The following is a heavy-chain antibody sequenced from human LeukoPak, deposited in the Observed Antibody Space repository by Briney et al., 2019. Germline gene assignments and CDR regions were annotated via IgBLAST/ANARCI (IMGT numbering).Heavy chain of an antibody. D-gene: IGHD1-26*01. CDR2: IKQDGGEK. V-gene: IGHV3-7*05. Sequence: GGSLRLSCTASGFTFSSYWMSWVRQAPGKGLEWVANIKQDGGEKYYVDSVRGRFTSSRDNSKNTLYLQMNSLRAEDTAVYYCAKNLLGSAAFSWYFDLWGRGTLVTVSS. J-gene: IGHJ2*01. CDR1: GFTFSSYW. CDR3: AKNLLGSAAFSWYFDL.